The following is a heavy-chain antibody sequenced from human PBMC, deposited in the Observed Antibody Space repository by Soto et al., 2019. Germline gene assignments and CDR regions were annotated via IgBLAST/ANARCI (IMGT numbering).Heavy chain of an antibody. CDR2: ISPISGTA. J-gene: IGHJ6*02. CDR3: ARSQGSSTSLEIYYYYYYGMDV. CDR1: GGTFSSYA. V-gene: IGHV1-69*01. D-gene: IGHD2-2*01. Sequence: QVQLVQSGAEVKKPGSSVKVSCKASGGTFSSYAISWVRQAPGQGLEWMGGISPISGTANYALKFQGRVTITADESTSTAYMELSSLRSEDTAVYYCARSQGSSTSLEIYYYYYYGMDVWGQGTTVTVSS.